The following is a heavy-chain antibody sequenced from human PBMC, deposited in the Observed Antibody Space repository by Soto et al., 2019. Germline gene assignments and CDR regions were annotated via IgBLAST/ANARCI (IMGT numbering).Heavy chain of an antibody. CDR2: INPNSGGT. CDR3: ARDRVGESYYYMDV. D-gene: IGHD3-10*01. Sequence: GASVKVSCKASGYTFTGYYMHWVRQAPGQGLEWMGWINPNSGGTNYAQKFQGWVTMTRDTSISTAYMELSRLRSDDTAVYYCARDRVGESYYYMDVWGKGTTVTVSS. V-gene: IGHV1-2*04. J-gene: IGHJ6*03. CDR1: GYTFTGYY.